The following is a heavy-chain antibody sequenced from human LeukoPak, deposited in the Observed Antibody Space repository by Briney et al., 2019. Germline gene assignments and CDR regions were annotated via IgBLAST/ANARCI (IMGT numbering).Heavy chain of an antibody. Sequence: ASVKVSCKASGGTFSSYAISWVRQAPGQGLEWMGRIIPILGIANYAQKFQGRATITADKSTSTAYMELSSLRSEDTAVYYCAFRDGYNSPVDYWGQGTLVTVSS. V-gene: IGHV1-69*04. CDR1: GGTFSSYA. CDR2: IIPILGIA. CDR3: AFRDGYNSPVDY. D-gene: IGHD5-24*01. J-gene: IGHJ4*02.